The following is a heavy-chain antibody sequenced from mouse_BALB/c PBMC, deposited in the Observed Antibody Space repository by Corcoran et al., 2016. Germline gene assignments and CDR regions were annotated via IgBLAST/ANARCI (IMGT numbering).Heavy chain of an antibody. CDR3: ARGTHYFDY. Sequence: IQLVQSVPELKKPGETVKISCKASGYTFTNYGMNWVKQAPGKGLKWMGWINTYTGEPTYADDFKGRFAFSLETSASTAYLQINNLKNEDTATYFCARGTHYFDYWGQGTTLTVSS. V-gene: IGHV9-3-1*01. J-gene: IGHJ2*01. CDR1: GYTFTNYG. D-gene: IGHD3-3*01. CDR2: INTYTGEP.